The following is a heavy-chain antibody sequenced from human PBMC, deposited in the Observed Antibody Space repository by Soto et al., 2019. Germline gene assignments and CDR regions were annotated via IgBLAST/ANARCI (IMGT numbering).Heavy chain of an antibody. Sequence: GGSLRFWCAGSRFTLSSHYIDWVSQAPWKGVELVGRSRDTXQGYRTAYAASLKGRFTISRDNSKNKLYLHMNTLGAADTAVYSCAKDIDETYDSSHNLDSWGQVTLVTAPQ. CDR1: RFTLSSHY. J-gene: IGHJ4*02. CDR3: AKDIDETYDSSHNLDS. D-gene: IGHD3-22*01. V-gene: IGHV3-72*01. CDR2: SRDTXQGYRT.